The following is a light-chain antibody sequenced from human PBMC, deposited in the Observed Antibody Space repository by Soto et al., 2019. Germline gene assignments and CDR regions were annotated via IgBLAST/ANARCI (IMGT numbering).Light chain of an antibody. CDR3: HQYNDWPPGLT. Sequence: ETVMTQCPATLSVCPGERVTLSCRASQSVSSKLAWYQQKPGQAPRLLIYDASTRATGIPGRYSGSGSGTEFTLTISSLQSEDSAVYDCHQYNDWPPGLTVGGGTKVEIK. CDR2: DAS. V-gene: IGKV3-15*01. CDR1: QSVSSK. J-gene: IGKJ4*01.